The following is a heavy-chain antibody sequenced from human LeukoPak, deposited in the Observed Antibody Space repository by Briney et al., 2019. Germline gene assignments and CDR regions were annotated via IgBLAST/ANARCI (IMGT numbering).Heavy chain of an antibody. D-gene: IGHD1-14*01. Sequence: GGSLRLPCAASGFTFSSYAMSWVRQAPGKGLERVSTISGSGGSTFYADSVKGRFTISRDNSKNTLYLQMNSLRAEDTAVYYCAKDNPKGRTGFDYWGQGTLVTVSS. V-gene: IGHV3-23*01. CDR3: AKDNPKGRTGFDY. CDR1: GFTFSSYA. J-gene: IGHJ4*02. CDR2: ISGSGGST.